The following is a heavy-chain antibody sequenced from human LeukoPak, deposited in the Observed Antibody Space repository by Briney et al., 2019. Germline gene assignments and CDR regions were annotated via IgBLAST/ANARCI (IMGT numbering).Heavy chain of an antibody. J-gene: IGHJ4*02. Sequence: TGGSLRLSCAASGFTDSSNNMSWVRQAPGKGLEWVSVIYSGGSTYYADSVKGRFTISRDNSKNTLYLQMNSLRAEDTAVYYCARDRSECSGGSCYSGGFDYWGQGTLVTVSS. CDR2: IYSGGST. CDR3: ARDRSECSGGSCYSGGFDY. CDR1: GFTDSSNN. V-gene: IGHV3-53*01. D-gene: IGHD2-15*01.